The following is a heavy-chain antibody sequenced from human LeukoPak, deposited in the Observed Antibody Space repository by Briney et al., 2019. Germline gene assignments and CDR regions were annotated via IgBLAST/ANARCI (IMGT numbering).Heavy chain of an antibody. CDR1: GYTFTSYH. V-gene: IGHV1-46*01. CDR3: ARDYVDDIPMIKDY. CDR2: INLSGGST. D-gene: IGHD2-8*01. J-gene: IGHJ4*02. Sequence: ASVKVSCKASGYTFTSYHMHWVRQAPGQGLEWMGLINLSGGSTTYAQRFQGRVTLTRDTSTSTVYMELSSLRSEDTAVYYCARDYVDDIPMIKDYWGQGTLVAVSS.